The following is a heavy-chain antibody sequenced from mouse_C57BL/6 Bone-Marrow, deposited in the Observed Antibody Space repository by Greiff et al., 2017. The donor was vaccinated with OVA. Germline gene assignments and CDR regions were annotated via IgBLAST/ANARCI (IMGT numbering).Heavy chain of an antibody. Sequence: DVHLVESGGGLVKPGGSLKLSCAASGFTLSSYAMSWVRQTPEKRLEWVATISDGGSYTYYPDNVKGRFTISRDNAKNNQYLQMSHLKSEDTAMYYCARDGLGRGYYYAMDYWGQGTSVTVSS. CDR3: ARDGLGRGYYYAMDY. V-gene: IGHV5-4*01. CDR2: ISDGGSYT. CDR1: GFTLSSYA. J-gene: IGHJ4*01. D-gene: IGHD4-1*01.